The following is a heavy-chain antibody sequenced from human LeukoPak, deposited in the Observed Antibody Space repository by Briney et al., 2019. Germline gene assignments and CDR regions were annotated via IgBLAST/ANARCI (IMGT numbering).Heavy chain of an antibody. CDR2: ISYDGSNK. CDR3: AKDSTVVTPGYFDY. CDR1: GFTFSSYG. D-gene: IGHD4-23*01. Sequence: PGRSLRLSCAASGFTFSSYGMHWVRQAPGKGLEWVAVISYDGSNKYYADSVKGRFTISRDNSKNTLYLQMNSLRAEDTAVYYCAKDSTVVTPGYFDYWGQGTLVTVSS. V-gene: IGHV3-30*18. J-gene: IGHJ4*02.